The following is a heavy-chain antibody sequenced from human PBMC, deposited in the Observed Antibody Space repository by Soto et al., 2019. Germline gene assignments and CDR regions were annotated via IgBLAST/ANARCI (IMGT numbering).Heavy chain of an antibody. CDR2: IIPILGIA. J-gene: IGHJ4*02. CDR1: GGTFSSYT. V-gene: IGHV1-69*08. CDR3: ARDPVGCREDSSSEGVGY. Sequence: QVQLVQSGAEVKKPGSSVKVSCKASGGTFSSYTISWVRQAPGQGLEWMGRIIPILGIANYAQKCQGGVTITADKSASTAHMQLRSLRSEDTAVYYCARDPVGCREDSSSEGVGYWGQGTLVTVSS. D-gene: IGHD6-13*01.